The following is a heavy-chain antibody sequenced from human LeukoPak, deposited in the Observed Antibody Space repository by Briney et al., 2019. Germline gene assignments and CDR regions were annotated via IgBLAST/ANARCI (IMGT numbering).Heavy chain of an antibody. CDR1: GGSFSGYY. CDR3: ARHSSSIEHWYFDL. J-gene: IGHJ2*01. V-gene: IGHV4-34*01. Sequence: SETLSLTCAVYGGSFSGYYWSWIRQPPGKGLEWIGEINHSGSTNYNPSLKSRVTISVDTSKNQFSLKLSSVTAADTAVYYCARHSSSIEHWYFDLWGRGTLVTVSS. CDR2: INHSGST. D-gene: IGHD6-13*01.